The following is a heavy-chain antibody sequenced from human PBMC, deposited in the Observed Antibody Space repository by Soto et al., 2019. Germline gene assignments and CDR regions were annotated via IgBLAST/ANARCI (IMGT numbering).Heavy chain of an antibody. V-gene: IGHV3-30*18. CDR2: ISYDGSNK. CDR1: GFTFSSYG. D-gene: IGHD5-18*01. CDR3: AKGSGYSINWFDP. J-gene: IGHJ5*02. Sequence: PGWSLRVSCAASGFTFSSYGMHWVRQAPGKGLEWVAVISYDGSNKYYADSVKGRFTISRDNSKNTLYLQMNSLRAEDTAVYYCAKGSGYSINWFDPWGQGTLVTASS.